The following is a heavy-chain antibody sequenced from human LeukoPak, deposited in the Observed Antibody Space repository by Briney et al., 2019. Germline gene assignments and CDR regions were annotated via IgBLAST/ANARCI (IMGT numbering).Heavy chain of an antibody. V-gene: IGHV4-4*07. CDR2: IYASGAT. J-gene: IGHJ4*02. CDR1: GGSISSNY. CDR3: ARGPTHGGTFFEN. Sequence: SETLSLTCAVSGGSISSNYRNWVRQPAGKGLEWIGRIYASGATLYNPSLKSRVTMSVDASENHFSLKLTSVTAADTAIYYCARGPTHGGTFFENWGQGILVTVSS. D-gene: IGHD1-1*01.